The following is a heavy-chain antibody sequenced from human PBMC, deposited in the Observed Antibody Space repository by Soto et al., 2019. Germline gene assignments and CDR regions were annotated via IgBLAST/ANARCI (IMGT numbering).Heavy chain of an antibody. CDR3: ARGYSLDFDY. Sequence: GASVKVSCKASGYTFMSYSISWVRQAPGQGLEWMGWMNPYNDNTGHAQRFQGRVTMTRNTSISTAYMELSSLRSEDTAVYYCARGYSLDFDYWGQGTLVTVSS. CDR1: GYTFMSYS. CDR2: MNPYNDNT. D-gene: IGHD2-15*01. J-gene: IGHJ4*02. V-gene: IGHV1-8*02.